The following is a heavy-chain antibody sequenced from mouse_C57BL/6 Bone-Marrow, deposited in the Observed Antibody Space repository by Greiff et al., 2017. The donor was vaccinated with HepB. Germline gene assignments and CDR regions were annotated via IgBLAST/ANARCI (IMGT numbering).Heavy chain of an antibody. D-gene: IGHD2-1*01. CDR1: GFNIKDDY. CDR3: TTWNVGNYGYFDY. Sequence: EVQLQESGAELVRPGASVKLSCTASGFNIKDDYMHWVKQRPEQGLEWIGWIDPENGDTEYASKFQGKATITADTSSNTAYLQLSSLTSEDTAVYYCTTWNVGNYGYFDYWGQGTTLTVSS. CDR2: IDPENGDT. V-gene: IGHV14-4*01. J-gene: IGHJ2*01.